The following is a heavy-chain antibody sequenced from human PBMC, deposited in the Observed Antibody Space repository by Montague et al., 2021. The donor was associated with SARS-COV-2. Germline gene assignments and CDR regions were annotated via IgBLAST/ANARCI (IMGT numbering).Heavy chain of an antibody. CDR2: IYYSGST. V-gene: IGHV4-39*01. J-gene: IGHJ4*02. CDR3: ASGRIYGSGSYYKPFLLVGY. Sequence: SETLSLTCTVSGGSISSSSYYWGWIRQPPGKGLEWIGSIYYSGSTYYNPSLKSRVTISVDTSKNQFSLKLSSVTAADTAVYYCASGRIYGSGSYYKPFLLVGYWGQGTLVTVSS. D-gene: IGHD3-10*01. CDR1: GGSISSSSYY.